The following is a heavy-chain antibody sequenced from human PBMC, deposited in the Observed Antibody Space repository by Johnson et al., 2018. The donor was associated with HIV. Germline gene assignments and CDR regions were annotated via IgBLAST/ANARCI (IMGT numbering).Heavy chain of an antibody. Sequence: QVQLVESGGGVVQPGRSLRLSCVVSGFSFSGFAMHWVRQAPGKGLDWMAVISYDGRNQQYAESVKGRFTISRDNYKNTLYLQMSSVRPEDTAVYYCASQSSSWLYDAFDIWGQGTMVTVSS. CDR2: ISYDGRNQ. CDR1: GFSFSGFA. V-gene: IGHV3-30-3*01. CDR3: ASQSSSWLYDAFDI. D-gene: IGHD6-13*01. J-gene: IGHJ3*02.